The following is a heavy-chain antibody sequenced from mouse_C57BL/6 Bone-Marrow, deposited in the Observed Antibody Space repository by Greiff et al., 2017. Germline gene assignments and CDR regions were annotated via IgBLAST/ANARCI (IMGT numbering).Heavy chain of an antibody. D-gene: IGHD1-1*01. CDR1: GYTFTSYG. J-gene: IGHJ2*01. CDR3: ARYGYYGSPDY. Sequence: VQLVESGAELARPGASVKLSCKASGYTFTSYGISWVKQRTGQGLEWIGEIYPRSGNTYYNEKFKGKATLTADKSSSTAYMELRSLTSEDSAVYFCARYGYYGSPDYWGQGTTLTVSS. V-gene: IGHV1-81*01. CDR2: IYPRSGNT.